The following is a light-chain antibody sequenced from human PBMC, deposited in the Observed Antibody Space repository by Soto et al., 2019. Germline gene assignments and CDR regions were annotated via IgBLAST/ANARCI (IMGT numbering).Light chain of an antibody. CDR2: GNS. CDR1: SSNIGAGYD. CDR3: QSYDSSLGGWV. J-gene: IGLJ3*02. Sequence: QSVLTQPPSVSGAPGQRVTISCTGSSSNIGAGYDVHWYQHLPGTAPKVLIHGNSNRPSGVPDRFSGSKPGTSASLAITGLQAEDEADYYCQSYDSSLGGWVFGGGTQLT. V-gene: IGLV1-40*01.